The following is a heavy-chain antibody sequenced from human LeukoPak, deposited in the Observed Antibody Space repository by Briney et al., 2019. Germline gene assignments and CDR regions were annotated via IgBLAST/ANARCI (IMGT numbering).Heavy chain of an antibody. CDR3: AKDPYDSAGYYHDW. CDR1: GVTFSTYA. CDR2: ISGSGGTT. J-gene: IGHJ4*02. Sequence: PGGSLRLSCAASGVTFSTYAMNWVRQAPGKGLEWVSAISGSGGTTYYADSEKGRFTISRDNSKNTLYLQMNSPRAEDTAVYYCAKDPYDSAGYYHDWWGQGTLVTVSS. V-gene: IGHV3-23*01. D-gene: IGHD3-22*01.